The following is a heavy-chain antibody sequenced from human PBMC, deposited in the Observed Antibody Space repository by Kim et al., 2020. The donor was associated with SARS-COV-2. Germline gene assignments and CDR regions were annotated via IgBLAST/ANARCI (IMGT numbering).Heavy chain of an antibody. D-gene: IGHD3-16*01. CDR2: IYYSGST. V-gene: IGHV4-59*01. J-gene: IGHJ4*02. Sequence: SETLSLTCTVSGGSISSYYWSWIRQPPGKGLEWIGYIYYSGSTNNNPSLKSRVTISVDTSKNQFSLKLSSVTAADTAVYYCARCHRGIYYDYWGQGTLVTVSS. CDR1: GGSISSYY. CDR3: ARCHRGIYYDY.